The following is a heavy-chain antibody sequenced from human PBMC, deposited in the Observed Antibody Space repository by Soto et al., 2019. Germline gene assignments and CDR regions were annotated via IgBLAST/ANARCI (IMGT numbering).Heavy chain of an antibody. Sequence: GASVKVSCKASGYTFTGYYMHWVRQAPGQGLEWMGWINPNSGGTNYAQKFQGRVTMTRDTSISTAYMELRSLRSDDTAAYYCARLGWGNAFDIWGQGTMVTVSS. V-gene: IGHV1-2*02. CDR1: GYTFTGYY. D-gene: IGHD6-19*01. CDR3: ARLGWGNAFDI. J-gene: IGHJ3*02. CDR2: INPNSGGT.